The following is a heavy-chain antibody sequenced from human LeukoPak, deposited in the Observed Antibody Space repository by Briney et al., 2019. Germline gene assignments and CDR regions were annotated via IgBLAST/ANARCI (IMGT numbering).Heavy chain of an antibody. J-gene: IGHJ6*03. D-gene: IGHD2-15*01. Sequence: GASVKVSCKASGYTFTNYGISWVRQAPGQGLEWMGWISTYNGNTNYAQKLQGRVTMTTDTSTSTAYMELRSLRSDDTAVYYCARDLGRRCSGGSCYYYSNCMDVWGKGTTVTISS. CDR1: GYTFTNYG. CDR3: ARDLGRRCSGGSCYYYSNCMDV. V-gene: IGHV1-18*01. CDR2: ISTYNGNT.